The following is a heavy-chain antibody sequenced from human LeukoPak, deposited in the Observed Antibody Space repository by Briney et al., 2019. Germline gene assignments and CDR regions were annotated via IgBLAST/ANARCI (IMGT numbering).Heavy chain of an antibody. D-gene: IGHD3-16*01. CDR1: GGSISSYY. CDR2: IYYSGST. CDR3: ARVGEPFDY. J-gene: IGHJ4*02. V-gene: IGHV4-59*01. Sequence: PSETLSLTCTVSGGSISSYYWSWIRQPPGKGLEWIGYIYYSGSTNYSPSLKSRVTISVDTSKNQFSLKLSSVTAADTAVYYCARVGEPFDYWGQGTLVTVSS.